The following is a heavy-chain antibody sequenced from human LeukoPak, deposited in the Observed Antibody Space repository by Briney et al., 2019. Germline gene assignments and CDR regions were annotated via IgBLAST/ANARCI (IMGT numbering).Heavy chain of an antibody. CDR2: INPNSCGA. Sequence: ASVKVSCTASGYTFTGYYMHWVRQAPGQGLEWMGWINPNSCGANYAQKFQGRVTMTRDTSISTAYMELSRLRSDDTAVYYCARDLCIGGSCHDDYWGQGTLVTVSS. D-gene: IGHD2-15*01. CDR3: ARDLCIGGSCHDDY. V-gene: IGHV1-2*02. J-gene: IGHJ4*02. CDR1: GYTFTGYY.